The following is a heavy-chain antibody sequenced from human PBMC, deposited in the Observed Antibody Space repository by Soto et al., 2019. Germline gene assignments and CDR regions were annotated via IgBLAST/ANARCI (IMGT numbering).Heavy chain of an antibody. V-gene: IGHV1-69*13. CDR1: GGTFSSYA. CDR2: IIPIFGTA. CDR3: ARYADSSSWDYYYYYGIDV. J-gene: IGHJ6*02. D-gene: IGHD6-13*01. Sequence: SVKVSCKASGGTFSSYAISWVRQAPGQGLEWMGGIIPIFGTANYAQKFQGRVTITADESTSTAYMELSSLRSEGTAVYYCARYADSSSWDYYYYYGIDVWGQGTTVTVSS.